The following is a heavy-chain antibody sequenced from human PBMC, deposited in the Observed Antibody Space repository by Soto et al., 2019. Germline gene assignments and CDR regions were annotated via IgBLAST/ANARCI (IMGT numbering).Heavy chain of an antibody. Sequence: SVKVSCKASGDSVSTYTITWVRQAPGQGLEWLGGIIPVFGTTNYAEKFQGRVTITADESTNTAYMELSSLTSGDTAMYYCGRGGGPYVWFNEFWGQGTLVTVSS. D-gene: IGHD3-16*01. CDR1: GDSVSTYT. V-gene: IGHV1-69*13. CDR3: GRGGGPYVWFNEF. CDR2: IIPVFGTT. J-gene: IGHJ4*02.